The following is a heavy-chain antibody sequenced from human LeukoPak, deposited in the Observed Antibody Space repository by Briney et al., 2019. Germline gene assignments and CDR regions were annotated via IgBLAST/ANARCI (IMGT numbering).Heavy chain of an antibody. Sequence: SETLSLTCAVSGYSISSGYYWGWIRQPPGKGLEWIGSIYHSGSTYYNPSLKSRVTISVDTSKNQFSLKLSSVTAADTAVYYCARDTYSSGWPDDYWGQGTLVTVSS. D-gene: IGHD6-19*01. CDR2: IYHSGST. CDR1: GYSISSGYY. CDR3: ARDTYSSGWPDDY. J-gene: IGHJ4*02. V-gene: IGHV4-38-2*02.